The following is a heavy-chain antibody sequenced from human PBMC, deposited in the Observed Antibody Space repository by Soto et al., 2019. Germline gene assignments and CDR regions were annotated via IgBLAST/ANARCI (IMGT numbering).Heavy chain of an antibody. D-gene: IGHD6-13*01. J-gene: IGHJ6*02. V-gene: IGHV4-34*01. CDR2: INHSGCT. CDR1: GGSFNGYD. Sequence: PSETLSLTCAVYGGSFNGYDWSWIRQPPGKGLEWIGEINHSGCTNYNPSLKSRVTISVDTSKNQFSLKLSSVTAADTAVYYCAMGIAAAGTNYYYYGMDVWGQGTTVTVSS. CDR3: AMGIAAAGTNYYYYGMDV.